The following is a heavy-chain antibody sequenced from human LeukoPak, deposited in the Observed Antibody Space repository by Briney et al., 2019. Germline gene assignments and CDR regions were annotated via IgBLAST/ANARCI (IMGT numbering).Heavy chain of an antibody. J-gene: IGHJ4*02. V-gene: IGHV4-4*02. Sequence: GSLRLSCAASGFTFTDYAMTWVRQAPGKGLEWIGEIHRDGRTRYNPSLTSRVTMSMDYSKNQFSLNVRFVTAADTAIYYCGKTDIYFNPIDYWGPGSLVTVSS. CDR3: GKTDIYFNPIDY. CDR2: IHRDGRT. CDR1: GFTFTDYA. D-gene: IGHD3-9*01.